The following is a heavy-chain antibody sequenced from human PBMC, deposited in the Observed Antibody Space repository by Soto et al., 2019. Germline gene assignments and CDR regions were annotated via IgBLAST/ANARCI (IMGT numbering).Heavy chain of an antibody. CDR2: INYSGYT. J-gene: IGHJ5*02. V-gene: IGHV4-34*01. CDR3: AREEVAGTNWFDP. D-gene: IGHD2-15*01. Sequence: SETLSLTCAGSGGSFNDCYWSWIRQTPGKGLEWIGRINYSGYTNFNASLKSRVTMSVDTSKNQFSLKLNSVTAADTAVYYCAREEVAGTNWFDPWGQGTLVTVSS. CDR1: GGSFNDCY.